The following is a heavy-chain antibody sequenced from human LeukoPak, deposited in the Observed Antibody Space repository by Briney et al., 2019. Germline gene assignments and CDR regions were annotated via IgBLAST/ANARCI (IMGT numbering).Heavy chain of an antibody. Sequence: GGSLRLSCTDPGFTFGDYAMSWLRQAPGKGRERVGFIRSKAYGGTTEYAASVKGRFTISRDDSKSIAYLQMNSLKTEDTAVYYCTRVHYGQFQYYFDYWGQGTLVTVSS. J-gene: IGHJ4*02. V-gene: IGHV3-49*03. D-gene: IGHD3-16*01. CDR3: TRVHYGQFQYYFDY. CDR2: IRSKAYGGTT. CDR1: GFTFGDYA.